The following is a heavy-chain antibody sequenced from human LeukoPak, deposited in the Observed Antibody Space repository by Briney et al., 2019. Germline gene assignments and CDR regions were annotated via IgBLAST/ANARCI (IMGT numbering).Heavy chain of an antibody. J-gene: IGHJ4*02. CDR3: ASFSVVDIPMPTAV. D-gene: IGHD5-18*01. CDR2: INSDGSST. Sequence: GGSLRLSCAASGFTFSRYWMYWVRQAPGKGLVWVSRINSDGSSTSYADSVKGRFAISRDNAKNTLFLQMNSLRVEDTAVYYCASFSVVDIPMPTAVGGQGTLVTVSS. CDR1: GFTFSRYW. V-gene: IGHV3-74*01.